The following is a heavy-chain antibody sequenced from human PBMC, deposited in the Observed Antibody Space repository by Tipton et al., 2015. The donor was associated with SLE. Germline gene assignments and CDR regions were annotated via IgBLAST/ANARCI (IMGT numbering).Heavy chain of an antibody. D-gene: IGHD6-19*01. Sequence: QLVQSGGGLVQPGRSLRLSCAAFGFTFDDYAMHWVRQAPGKGLEWVSGISWNSGSIGYADSVKGRFNITRDNAKNSLYLQMNSLRAEDTALYYCAKGGVAVVGGDAFDIWGQGTMVTVSS. CDR3: AKGGVAVVGGDAFDI. J-gene: IGHJ3*02. V-gene: IGHV3-9*01. CDR2: ISWNSGSI. CDR1: GFTFDDYA.